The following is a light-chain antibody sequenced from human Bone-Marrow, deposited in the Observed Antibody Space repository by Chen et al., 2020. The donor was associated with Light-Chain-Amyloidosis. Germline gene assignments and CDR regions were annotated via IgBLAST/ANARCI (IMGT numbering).Light chain of an antibody. CDR1: ESLLYRSNNKKY. J-gene: IGKJ2*01. V-gene: IGKV4-1*01. Sequence: DSVMTQSPDPLAVSLGERATINCKSSESLLYRSNNKKYLGWYQQKPGQSPKLLMYWASTRESGVPDRFSGSGSGTDFTLTISSLQAEDVAVYYCQQYYSTPYTFGQGTKLEIQ. CDR2: WAS. CDR3: QQYYSTPYT.